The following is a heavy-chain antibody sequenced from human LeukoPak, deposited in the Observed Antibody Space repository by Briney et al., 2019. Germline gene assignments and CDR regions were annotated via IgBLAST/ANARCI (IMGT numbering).Heavy chain of an antibody. V-gene: IGHV4-39*01. J-gene: IGHJ3*02. CDR3: ARHSRSGYSGYENAFDI. Sequence: SETLSLTCTVSGGSISSSSYYWVWIRQPPGKGLEWIGSIYYSGSTYYNPSLKSRVTISVDTSKNQFSLKLSSVTAADTAVYYCARHSRSGYSGYENAFDIWGQETMVTVSS. CDR2: IYYSGST. D-gene: IGHD5-12*01. CDR1: GGSISSSSYY.